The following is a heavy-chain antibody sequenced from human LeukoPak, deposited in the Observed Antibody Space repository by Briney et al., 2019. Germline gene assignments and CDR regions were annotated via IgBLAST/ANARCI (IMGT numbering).Heavy chain of an antibody. J-gene: IGHJ4*02. CDR2: IWYDGSIT. CDR3: ARAVGPFDY. Sequence: GGSLRLSCATSGFIFSTYGMHWVRQAPGKGLEWVAVIWYDGSITYYADSVKGRFTISRDNSKNTLYLQMNSLGAGDTAVYYCARAVGPFDYWGQGTLVTVSP. CDR1: GFIFSTYG. V-gene: IGHV3-33*01. D-gene: IGHD3-16*01.